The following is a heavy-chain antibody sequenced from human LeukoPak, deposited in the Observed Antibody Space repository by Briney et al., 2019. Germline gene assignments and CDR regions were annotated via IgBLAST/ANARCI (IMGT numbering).Heavy chain of an antibody. D-gene: IGHD6-19*01. Sequence: ASVKVSCKASGYTFTGYYMHWVRQAPGQGLEWMVWINPNSGGTNYAQKFQGRVTMTRDTSISTAYMELSRLRSDDTAVYYCARDHSSGRYGEGDWFDPWGQGTLVTVSS. V-gene: IGHV1-2*02. CDR2: INPNSGGT. J-gene: IGHJ5*02. CDR3: ARDHSSGRYGEGDWFDP. CDR1: GYTFTGYY.